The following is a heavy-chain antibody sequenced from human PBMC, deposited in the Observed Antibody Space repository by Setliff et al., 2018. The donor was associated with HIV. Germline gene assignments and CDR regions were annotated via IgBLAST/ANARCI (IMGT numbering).Heavy chain of an antibody. V-gene: IGHV3-30*01. CDR3: ASARIPTGGTSTSFDF. J-gene: IGHJ4*02. Sequence: GGSLRLSCVASGFTFSTFGMYWVRQAPAKGLEWVSAISYDGRTTHYADSVMGRFTVSRDNSKNTLYLQLNSLRPDDTGVYYCASARIPTGGTSTSFDFWGQGALVTVSS. CDR1: GFTFSTFG. CDR2: ISYDGRTT. D-gene: IGHD1-1*01.